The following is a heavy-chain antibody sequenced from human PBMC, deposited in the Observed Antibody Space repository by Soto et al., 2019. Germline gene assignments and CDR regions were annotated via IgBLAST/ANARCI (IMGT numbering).Heavy chain of an antibody. V-gene: IGHV3-66*01. D-gene: IGHD3-9*01. J-gene: IGHJ6*02. CDR3: ARGPRYFDWSYYYYYGMDV. Sequence: EVQLVESGGGLVQPGGSLRLSCAASGFTVSSNYMSWVRQAPGKGLEWVSVIYSGGSTYYADSVKGRFTISRDNSKNTLYRQMNSLRAEDTAVYYCARGPRYFDWSYYYYYGMDVWGQGTTVTVSS. CDR2: IYSGGST. CDR1: GFTVSSNY.